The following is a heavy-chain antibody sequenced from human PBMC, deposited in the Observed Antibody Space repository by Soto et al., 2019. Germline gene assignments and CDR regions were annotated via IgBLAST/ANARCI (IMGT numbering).Heavy chain of an antibody. CDR3: ARAWQQLAPSLDY. CDR1: GFTFSSYG. D-gene: IGHD6-13*01. Sequence: GGSLRLSCAASGFTFSSYGMHWVRQAPGKGLEWVAVIWYDGSNKYYADSVKGRFTISRDNSKNTLYLQMNSLRAEDTAVYYCARAWQQLAPSLDYWGQGTLVTVSS. CDR2: IWYDGSNK. V-gene: IGHV3-33*01. J-gene: IGHJ4*02.